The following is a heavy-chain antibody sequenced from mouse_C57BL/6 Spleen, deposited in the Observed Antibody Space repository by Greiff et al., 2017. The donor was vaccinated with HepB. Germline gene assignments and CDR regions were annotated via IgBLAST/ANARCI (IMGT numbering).Heavy chain of an antibody. Sequence: QVQLQQSGAELVKPGASVKLSCKASGYTFTSYWMQWVKQRPGQGLEWIGEIDPSDSYTNYNQKFKGKATLTVDTSSSTAYMQLSSLTSEDSAVYYCARNYGSSYVLDYWGQGTTLTVSS. CDR1: GYTFTSYW. V-gene: IGHV1-50*01. CDR2: IDPSDSYT. CDR3: ARNYGSSYVLDY. J-gene: IGHJ2*01. D-gene: IGHD1-1*01.